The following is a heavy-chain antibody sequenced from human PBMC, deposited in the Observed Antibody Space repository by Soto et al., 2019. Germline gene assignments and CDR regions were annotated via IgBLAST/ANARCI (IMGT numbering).Heavy chain of an antibody. Sequence: QVQLVQSGAEVRKPGSSVKVSCKASGGTFSNSAITWVRQATGQGLERMQGIIPIFGSTNYAQKFQGRVTISADESTSTAYMELSSLTSEDTAVYYCARDGDLRSDFWSGPLGGGWFDPWGQGTLVTVSS. D-gene: IGHD3-3*01. CDR3: ARDGDLRSDFWSGPLGGGWFDP. J-gene: IGHJ5*02. CDR2: IIPIFGST. CDR1: GGTFSNSA. V-gene: IGHV1-69*12.